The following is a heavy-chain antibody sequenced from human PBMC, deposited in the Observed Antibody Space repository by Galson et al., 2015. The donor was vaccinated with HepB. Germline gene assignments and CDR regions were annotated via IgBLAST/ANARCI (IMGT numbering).Heavy chain of an antibody. V-gene: IGHV3-30-3*01. CDR2: ISYDGSNK. J-gene: IGHJ4*02. CDR1: GFTFSSYA. CDR3: AISIAVAGHPIDY. Sequence: SLRLSCAASGFTFSSYAMHWVRQAPGKGLEWVAVISYDGSNKYYADSVKGRFTISRDNSKNTLYLQMNSLRAEDTAVYYCAISIAVAGHPIDYWGQGTLVTVSS. D-gene: IGHD6-19*01.